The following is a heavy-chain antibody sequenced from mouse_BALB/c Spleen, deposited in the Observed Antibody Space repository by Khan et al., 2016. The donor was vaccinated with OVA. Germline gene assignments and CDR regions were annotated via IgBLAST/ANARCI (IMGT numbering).Heavy chain of an antibody. J-gene: IGHJ2*01. CDR1: GYSFTDYN. Sequence: VQLQQSGPELVQPGASVKVSCKASGYSFTDYNMFWVKQSHGKSLEWIGYIDPYNGGTSYNQKFKGKATLTVDKSSSPAFMHLSSLTSEDSAVFYGARTDYYGSSYYFDYGGQGTTLTVSS. CDR2: IDPYNGGT. V-gene: IGHV1S135*01. D-gene: IGHD1-1*01. CDR3: ARTDYYGSSYYFDY.